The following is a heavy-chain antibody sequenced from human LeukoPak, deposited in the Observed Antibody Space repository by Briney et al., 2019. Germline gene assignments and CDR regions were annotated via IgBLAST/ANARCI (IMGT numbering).Heavy chain of an antibody. CDR2: IIPIFGPA. V-gene: IGHV1-69*13. J-gene: IGHJ6*03. CDR3: ARVYQSGYYMDV. Sequence: ASVKVSCKASGGTFSSYAISWVRQAPGQGLEWMGGIIPIFGPANYAQKFQGRVTITADESTSTAYMELRSLSSEDTAVYYCARVYQSGYYMDVWGKGTTVTVSS. CDR1: GGTFSSYA. D-gene: IGHD1-14*01.